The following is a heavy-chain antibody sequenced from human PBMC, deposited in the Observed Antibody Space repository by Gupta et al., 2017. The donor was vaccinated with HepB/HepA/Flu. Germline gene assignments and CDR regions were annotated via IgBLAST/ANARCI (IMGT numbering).Heavy chain of an antibody. J-gene: IGHJ6*02. Sequence: ISDDGSSKFYADSVKSRFTISRDNSKNSVYLQMNSLRGEETAVYYCARDLDCSSTRCSRRFGLDVWGQGTTVTVSS. V-gene: IGHV3-30*01. CDR3: ARDLDCSSTRCSRRFGLDV. CDR2: ISDDGSSK. D-gene: IGHD2-2*01.